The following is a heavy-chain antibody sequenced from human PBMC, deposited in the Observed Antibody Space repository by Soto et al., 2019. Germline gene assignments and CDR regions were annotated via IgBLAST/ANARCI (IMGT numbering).Heavy chain of an antibody. CDR1: GYTFSMSG. V-gene: IGHV1-18*01. Sequence: QVQLVQSGAEVKKPGASVKVSCKSSGYTFSMSGISWVRQAPGQGLEWMGWISGYNGKTNYEQKCEDSVTLTTDTSTNMAYMEPRSLRTDDTAVYYCAREGPRPYYYYGMDVWGQGTTVTVSS. CDR2: ISGYNGKT. CDR3: AREGPRPYYYYGMDV. J-gene: IGHJ6*02.